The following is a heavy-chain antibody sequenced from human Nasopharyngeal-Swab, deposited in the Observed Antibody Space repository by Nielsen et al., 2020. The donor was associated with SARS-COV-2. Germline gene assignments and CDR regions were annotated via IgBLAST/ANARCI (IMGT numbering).Heavy chain of an antibody. J-gene: IGHJ6*02. CDR3: AKLGSSWYDYYYYYGMDV. V-gene: IGHV3-9*01. D-gene: IGHD6-13*01. CDR1: GFTFDDYA. Sequence: GGSLRLSCAASGFTFDDYAMHWVRQAPGKGLEWVSGISWNSGSIGYADSVKGRFTISRDNAKNSLYLQMNSLRAEDTALYYCAKLGSSWYDYYYYYGMDVWGQGTTVTVSS. CDR2: ISWNSGSI.